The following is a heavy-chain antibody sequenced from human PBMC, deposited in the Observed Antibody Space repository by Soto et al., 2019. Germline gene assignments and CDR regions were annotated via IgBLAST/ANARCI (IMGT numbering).Heavy chain of an antibody. CDR3: ARHATPRGWYSVTSSSWFDP. Sequence: QLQLQESGPGLVKPSETLPLTCTVSGGSISSSSYYWGWIRQPPGKGLEWIGSIYYSGSTYYNPSLKSRVTISVDTSKNQFSLKLSSVTAADTAVYYCARHATPRGWYSVTSSSWFDPWGQGTLVTVSS. V-gene: IGHV4-39*01. CDR1: GGSISSSSYY. D-gene: IGHD2-15*01. CDR2: IYYSGST. J-gene: IGHJ5*02.